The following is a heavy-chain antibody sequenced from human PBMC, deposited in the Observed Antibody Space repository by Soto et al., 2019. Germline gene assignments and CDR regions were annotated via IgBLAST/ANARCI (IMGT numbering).Heavy chain of an antibody. Sequence: EVQLLESGGGLVQPGGSLGLSCAASGFTFSSYDMSWVRQAPGKGLEYVSSISVTGSGTYYADSVKGRFTISRDNSKITMQLKMNSVRVEDTAVYYCARTTTTKSRDYWGQGTLVTVSS. V-gene: IGHV3-23*01. CDR1: GFTFSSYD. CDR3: ARTTTTKSRDY. CDR2: ISVTGSGT. J-gene: IGHJ4*02. D-gene: IGHD4-17*01.